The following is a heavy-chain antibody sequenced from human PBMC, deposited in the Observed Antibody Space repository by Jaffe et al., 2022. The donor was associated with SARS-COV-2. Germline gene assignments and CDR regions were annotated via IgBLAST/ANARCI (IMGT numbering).Heavy chain of an antibody. J-gene: IGHJ4*02. CDR2: ISNRGDET. V-gene: IGHV3-23*01. D-gene: IGHD6-19*01. CDR3: AKDAVRSSGWYYFDY. CDR1: GFTFGSLD. Sequence: EVQLLESGGGLVQPGGSLRLSCAASGFTFGSLDMSWVRQAPGKGLEWVSGISNRGDETYYADSVKGRFTISRDNSKNTLYLQMNSLRAEDTAVYYCAKDAVRSSGWYYFDYWGQGTLVTVSS.